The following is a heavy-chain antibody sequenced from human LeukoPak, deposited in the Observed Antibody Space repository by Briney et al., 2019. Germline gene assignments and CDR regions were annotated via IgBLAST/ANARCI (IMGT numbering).Heavy chain of an antibody. J-gene: IGHJ4*02. Sequence: ASVKVSCKASGYTFTGYYMHWVRQAPGQGLEWMGWINPNSGGTNYAQKFQGRVTMTRDTSISTAYMELSRLRSDDTAVYYCAREQYYYDSSGLGSVDYWGQGTLVTVSS. D-gene: IGHD3-22*01. CDR2: INPNSGGT. CDR1: GYTFTGYY. V-gene: IGHV1-2*02. CDR3: AREQYYYDSSGLGSVDY.